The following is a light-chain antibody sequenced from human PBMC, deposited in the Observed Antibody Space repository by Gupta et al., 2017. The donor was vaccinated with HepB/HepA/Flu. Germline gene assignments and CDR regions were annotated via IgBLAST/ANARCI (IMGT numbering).Light chain of an antibody. V-gene: IGLV1-44*01. J-gene: IGLJ2*01. CDR1: SSNIGTNT. Sequence: QPPSAPGAPGQRVTVSCSGTSSNIGTNTVTWYQQVPGAPPKLLIFTTDQRPSGVPDRFSGSKSGTSASLAISGLLSEDEATYFCAAWDDDQSGVIFGGGTKLAVL. CDR3: AAWDDDQSGVI. CDR2: TTD.